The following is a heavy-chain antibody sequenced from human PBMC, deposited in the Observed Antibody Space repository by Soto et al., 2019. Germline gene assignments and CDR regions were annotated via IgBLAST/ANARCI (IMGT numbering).Heavy chain of an antibody. D-gene: IGHD3-22*01. CDR3: ARVGPWVPYYYDSSPYTFENWFDP. CDR2: TYRGGST. CDR1: GYSISSGYY. J-gene: IGHJ5*02. Sequence: SETLSLTCAVSGYSISSGYYWGWLRQPPGKGLEWIGSTYRGGSTYYNPSLNSRVTLSIDMTNNHVSLILNSVTAADTAVYYCARVGPWVPYYYDSSPYTFENWFDPWGQGTLVTVSS. V-gene: IGHV4-38-2*01.